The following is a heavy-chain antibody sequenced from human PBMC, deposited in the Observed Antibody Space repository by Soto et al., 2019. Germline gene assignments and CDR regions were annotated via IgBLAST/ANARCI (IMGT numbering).Heavy chain of an antibody. CDR3: ARPLLHDLSYDAFDL. D-gene: IGHD1-1*01. V-gene: IGHV5-51*01. CDR1: GYRFTTYW. CDR2: IYPGDSDT. J-gene: IGHJ3*01. Sequence: HGESLKISCKASGYRFTTYWIGWVRHMPGKGLEWMGIIYPGDSDTRYSPSFQGQVTISADKSITTAYLQWSSLKASDTAMYYCARPLLHDLSYDAFDLWGQGTMVTVSS.